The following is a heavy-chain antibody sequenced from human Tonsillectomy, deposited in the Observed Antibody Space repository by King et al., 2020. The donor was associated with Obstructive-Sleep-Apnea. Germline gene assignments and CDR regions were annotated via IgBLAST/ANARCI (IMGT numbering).Heavy chain of an antibody. CDR1: GFSFRTYG. V-gene: IGHV3-30*02. CDR2: IRFDGTNK. Sequence: QLVQSGGGVVQPGRSLRLSCAASGFSFRTYGMHWVRQAPGKGLEWVAFIRFDGTNKYYTDSVKGRFLISRDNSKNTLYLQMNSLRVEDTAVYYCAKGDCTGDRCFHDYWGQGSLVTVSS. J-gene: IGHJ4*02. D-gene: IGHD2-8*02. CDR3: AKGDCTGDRCFHDY.